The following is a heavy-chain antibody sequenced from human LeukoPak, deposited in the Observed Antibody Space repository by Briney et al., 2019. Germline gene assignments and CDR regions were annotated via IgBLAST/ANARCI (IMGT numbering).Heavy chain of an antibody. CDR3: AKIGCSGGSCYFNYYYYMDV. CDR1: GFTFSSYG. CDR2: IRYDGSNK. V-gene: IGHV3-30*02. J-gene: IGHJ6*03. D-gene: IGHD2-15*01. Sequence: GGSLRLSCAASGFTFSSYGMHWVRQAPGKGLEWVAFIRYDGSNKYYADSVKGRFTISRDNSKNTLYLQMNSLRAEDTAVYYCAKIGCSGGSCYFNYYYYMDVWGKGTTVTISS.